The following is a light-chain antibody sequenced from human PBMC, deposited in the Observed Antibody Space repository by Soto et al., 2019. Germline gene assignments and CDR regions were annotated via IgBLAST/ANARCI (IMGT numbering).Light chain of an antibody. CDR1: SSEVGGYNY. J-gene: IGLJ1*01. V-gene: IGLV2-14*01. Sequence: QSALTQPASVSGSPGQSITISCTGTSSEVGGYNYVSWYQQHPGKAPKLMIYEVSNRPSGVSNRFSGSKSGNTASLTISGLQAEDEADYYCNSYTSCSTYVFGTGTKVTVL. CDR2: EVS. CDR3: NSYTSCSTYV.